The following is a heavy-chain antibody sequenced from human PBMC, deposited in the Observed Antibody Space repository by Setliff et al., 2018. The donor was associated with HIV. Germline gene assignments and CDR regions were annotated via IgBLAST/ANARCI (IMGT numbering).Heavy chain of an antibody. CDR1: GFSFSSYW. CDR3: ARDPGNGAVDY. CDR2: INTDGSST. V-gene: IGHV3-74*01. Sequence: PGGSLRLSCAASGFSFSSYWMHWVRQAPGKGLVWVSRINTDGSSTSYADSVKGRFTISRDNAKTSLSLQMNSLTAEDTAVYYCARDPGNGAVDYWGQGTLVTVSS. J-gene: IGHJ4*02.